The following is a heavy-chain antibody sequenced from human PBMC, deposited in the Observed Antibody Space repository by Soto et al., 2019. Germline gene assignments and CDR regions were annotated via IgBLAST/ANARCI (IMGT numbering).Heavy chain of an antibody. D-gene: IGHD2-2*01. V-gene: IGHV4-59*01. CDR2: IYYSGST. CDR3: ARGYQQYFDY. J-gene: IGHJ4*02. CDR1: GGSISSYY. Sequence: SETLSLTCTVSGGSISSYYWSWIRQPPGKGLEWIGYIYYSGSTNYNPSLKSRVTISVDTSKNQFSLKLSSVTAADTAAYYCARGYQQYFDYWGQGTLVTVSS.